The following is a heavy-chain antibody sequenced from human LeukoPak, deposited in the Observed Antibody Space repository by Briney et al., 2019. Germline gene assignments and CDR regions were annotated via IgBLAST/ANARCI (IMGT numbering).Heavy chain of an antibody. CDR3: ARLVAGKKFGDY. Sequence: GASVKVSCKASGYTFTSYGISWVRQAPGQGREWMGWISAHNGNTNYAQKLQGRGTMTTAPSTSTAYMELRSLRSDDTAVYYCARLVAGKKFGDYWGQGTLVTVSS. V-gene: IGHV1-18*01. J-gene: IGHJ4*02. D-gene: IGHD6-19*01. CDR1: GYTFTSYG. CDR2: ISAHNGNT.